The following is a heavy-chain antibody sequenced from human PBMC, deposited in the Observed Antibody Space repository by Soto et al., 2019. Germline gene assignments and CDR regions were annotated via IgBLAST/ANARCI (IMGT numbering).Heavy chain of an antibody. Sequence: ASVKVSCKASGGTFSSYAISWVRQAPGQGLEWMGGIIPIFGTANYAQKFQGRVTITADESTSTAYMELSSLRSEDTAVYYCARGWSGEYYYGMDVWGQGTTVTVSS. V-gene: IGHV1-69*13. CDR1: GGTFSSYA. CDR2: IIPIFGTA. J-gene: IGHJ6*02. CDR3: ARGWSGEYYYGMDV. D-gene: IGHD3-3*01.